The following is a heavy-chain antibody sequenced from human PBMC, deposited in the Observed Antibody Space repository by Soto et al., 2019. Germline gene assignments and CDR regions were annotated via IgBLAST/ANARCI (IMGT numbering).Heavy chain of an antibody. Sequence: QVQLVEPGGGVVQPGKSLRLSCAASGFTFKTYGMHWVRQAPGKGLEWLAVIAFDGSNNYTADSVKGRFTISRDNSRNTLYLQMDSLRPQDTAMYCCATLGITSRAFEHWCQGNLVSVSS. J-gene: IGHJ1*01. D-gene: IGHD6-6*01. CDR1: GFTFKTYG. V-gene: IGHV3-30*03. CDR2: IAFDGSNN. CDR3: ATLGITSRAFEH.